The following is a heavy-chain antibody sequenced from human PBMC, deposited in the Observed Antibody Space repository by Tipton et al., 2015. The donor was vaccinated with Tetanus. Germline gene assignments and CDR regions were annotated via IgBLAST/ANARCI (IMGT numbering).Heavy chain of an antibody. D-gene: IGHD6-6*01. V-gene: IGHV3-23*01. CDR2: ISGSGGST. J-gene: IGHJ6*02. CDR1: GFTFSSYA. CDR3: AKDFEYSSSYDYYYGMDV. Sequence: SLRLSCAASGFTFSSYAMSWVRQAPGKGLEWVSAISGSGGSTYYADSVKGRFTISRDNSKNTLYLQMNSLRAEDTAVYYCAKDFEYSSSYDYYYGMDVWGQGTTVTVSS.